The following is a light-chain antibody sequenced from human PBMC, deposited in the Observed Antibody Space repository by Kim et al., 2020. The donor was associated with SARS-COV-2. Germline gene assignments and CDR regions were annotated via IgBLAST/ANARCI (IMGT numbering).Light chain of an antibody. J-gene: IGLJ1*01. CDR2: DVN. Sequence: GQSITISCTGTRSDVGGYNFVSWYQQCPGKAPKLIMSDVNKRPSGVSSRFSGSKSGNTASLTISGLQPDDEADYFCSSFTTTTGYVFGTGTKVTVL. CDR3: SSFTTTTGYV. CDR1: RSDVGGYNF. V-gene: IGLV2-14*03.